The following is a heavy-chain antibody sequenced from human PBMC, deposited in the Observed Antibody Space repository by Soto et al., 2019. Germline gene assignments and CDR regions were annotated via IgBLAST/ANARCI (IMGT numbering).Heavy chain of an antibody. D-gene: IGHD6-19*01. V-gene: IGHV4-59*08. Sequence: QVQLQESGPGLVKPSETLSLTCTVSGGSISSYYWSWIRQPPGKGLEWIGYRDYSGSTNYNPSLKSRVPISVDRSKHPLPLKLSSVTAADTAVYYCASRSSGWYYGMDVWGQGTTVTVSS. J-gene: IGHJ6*02. CDR1: GGSISSYY. CDR2: RDYSGST. CDR3: ASRSSGWYYGMDV.